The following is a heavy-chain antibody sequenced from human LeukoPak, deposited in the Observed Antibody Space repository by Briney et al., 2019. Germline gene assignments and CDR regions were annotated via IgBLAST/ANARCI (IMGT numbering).Heavy chain of an antibody. J-gene: IGHJ4*02. CDR3: ARENNSGWYRKAAFDY. Sequence: GASVKVSCKSSGYTFTDYYMHWVRQAPGQGLEWMGWINPNGGGTNYAQSFQGRVTMTRDTSIGTAYMELSSLISDDTAIYYCARENNSGWYRKAAFDYWGQGTLVTVTS. CDR1: GYTFTDYY. D-gene: IGHD6-19*01. CDR2: INPNGGGT. V-gene: IGHV1-2*02.